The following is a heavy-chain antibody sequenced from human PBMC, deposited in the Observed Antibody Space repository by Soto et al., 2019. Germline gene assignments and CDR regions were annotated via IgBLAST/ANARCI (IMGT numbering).Heavy chain of an antibody. Sequence: GGSLRLSCAASGFTFSSYAMSWVRQAPGKGLEWVSAISGSGGSTYYADSVKGRFTISRDNSKNTLYLQMNSLRAEDTAVYYCARSPAGKGPTVTTFFFYWGQGTLVTVSS. V-gene: IGHV3-23*01. CDR1: GFTFSSYA. D-gene: IGHD4-17*01. J-gene: IGHJ4*02. CDR2: ISGSGGST. CDR3: ARSPAGKGPTVTTFFFY.